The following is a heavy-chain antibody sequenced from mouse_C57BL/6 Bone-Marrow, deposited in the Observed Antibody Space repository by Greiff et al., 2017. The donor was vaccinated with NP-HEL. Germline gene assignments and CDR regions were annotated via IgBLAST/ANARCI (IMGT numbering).Heavy chain of an antibody. CDR2: ISGGGGNT. CDR3: AIHPPLYYRNYGNAMDY. D-gene: IGHD2-5*01. Sequence: EVKVVESGGGLVKPGGSLKLSCAASGFTFSSYTMSWVRQTPEKRLEWVATISGGGGNTYYPDSVKGRFTISRDNAKNTLYLQMSSLRSEDTALYYCAIHPPLYYRNYGNAMDYWGQGTSVTVSS. CDR1: GFTFSSYT. J-gene: IGHJ4*01. V-gene: IGHV5-9*01.